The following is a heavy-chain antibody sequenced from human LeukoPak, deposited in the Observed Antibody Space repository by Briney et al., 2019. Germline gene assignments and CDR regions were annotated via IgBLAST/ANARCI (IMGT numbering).Heavy chain of an antibody. J-gene: IGHJ4*02. CDR1: GDSINSLDL. CDR3: AGLVGRYSSGLYYYYFDY. CDR2: MYLSGTT. V-gene: IGHV4-4*02. D-gene: IGHD3-22*01. Sequence: SGTLSLTCTVSGDSINSLDLWSWVRQPPGKGLEWIGEMYLSGTTHSNPSVKSRVTISIDKSKNQFFLNLSSVTAAGTAVYYCAGLVGRYSSGLYYYYFDYWGQGTLVTVSS.